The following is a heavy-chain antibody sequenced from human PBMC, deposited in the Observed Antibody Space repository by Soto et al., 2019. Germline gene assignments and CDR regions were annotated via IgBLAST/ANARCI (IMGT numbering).Heavy chain of an antibody. CDR2: IYYCGST. Sequence: QLQLQESGPGLVKPSETLSLTCTVSGGSISSRGYYWGWIRQPPGKGLEWIGTIYYCGSTYYNPSPKSRFTISXXXXXXXXXXXXXXXXXXXXXXXXCAXSNWFDPWGQGTLVTVSS. CDR1: GGSISSRGYY. J-gene: IGHJ5*02. CDR3: AXSNWFDP. V-gene: IGHV4-39*01.